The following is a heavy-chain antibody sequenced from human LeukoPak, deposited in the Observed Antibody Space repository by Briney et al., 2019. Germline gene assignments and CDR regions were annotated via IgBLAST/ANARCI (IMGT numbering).Heavy chain of an antibody. CDR3: AKGEQQLVLFYYMDV. CDR2: ISSTSRSSYI. V-gene: IGHV3-21*04. CDR1: GFSFSSYS. J-gene: IGHJ6*03. D-gene: IGHD6-13*01. Sequence: VKPGGSLRLSCAASGFSFSSYSMNWVRQAPGKGLEWVSSISSTSRSSYIFYAESVKGRFTISRDNSKNTLYLQMNSLRAEDTAVYYCAKGEQQLVLFYYMDVWGKGTTVTVSS.